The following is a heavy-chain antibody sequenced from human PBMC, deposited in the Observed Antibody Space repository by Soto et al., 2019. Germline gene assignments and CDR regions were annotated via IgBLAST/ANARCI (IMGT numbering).Heavy chain of an antibody. J-gene: IGHJ5*01. CDR1: GVTVISSA. CDR2: IDGGDDTT. V-gene: IGHV3-23*01. CDR3: ARVTATGSGRGFLDS. Sequence: RLCCAASGVTVISSAMTRVRLAPGKGLEGVSGIDGGDDTTYYADSVRGPFTISRDTSKNTLHLQMNSMRDEDTAVYFCARVTATGSGRGFLDSCG. D-gene: IGHD6-25*01.